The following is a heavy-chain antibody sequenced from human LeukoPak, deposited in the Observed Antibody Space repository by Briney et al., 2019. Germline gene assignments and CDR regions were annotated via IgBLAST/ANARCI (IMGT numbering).Heavy chain of an antibody. D-gene: IGHD2-8*01. CDR2: VRFDGSDK. Sequence: GGSLRLSRAASGFTFRSHDMHWVRQAPGKGLEWVTFVRFDGSDKKYADSVKGRFTISRDNSKNTLFLQMISLRDEDTAVYYCAKSLYPDAFDIWGQGTMVTVS. V-gene: IGHV3-30*02. CDR1: GFTFRSHD. CDR3: AKSLYPDAFDI. J-gene: IGHJ3*02.